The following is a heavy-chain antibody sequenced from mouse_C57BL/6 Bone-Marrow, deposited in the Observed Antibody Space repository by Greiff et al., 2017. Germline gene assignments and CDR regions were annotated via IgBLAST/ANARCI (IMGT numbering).Heavy chain of an antibody. Sequence: EVNVVESGGGLVQPGGSLKLSCAASGFTFSDYGMAWVRQAPRKGPEWVAFISNLVYSIYYADTVTGRFTISRENAENTLYLELSSLRSEDTAMYYCARHRTGSYAMDYWGQGTSVTVSS. CDR2: ISNLVYSI. D-gene: IGHD4-1*01. V-gene: IGHV5-15*01. J-gene: IGHJ4*01. CDR1: GFTFSDYG. CDR3: ARHRTGSYAMDY.